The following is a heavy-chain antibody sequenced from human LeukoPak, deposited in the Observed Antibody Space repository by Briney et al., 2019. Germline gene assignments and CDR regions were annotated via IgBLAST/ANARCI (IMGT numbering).Heavy chain of an antibody. CDR2: IIPIFGTA. J-gene: IGHJ4*02. CDR1: GVTFSSYA. V-gene: IGHV1-69*06. D-gene: IGHD6-19*01. CDR3: ARLGSSSGWYYFDY. Sequence: SVKVSCKASGVTFSSYAISWVRQAPGQGLEWMGGIIPIFGTANYAQKFQGRVTITADKSTSTAYMELSSLRSEDTAVYYCARLGSSSGWYYFDYWGQGTLVTVSS.